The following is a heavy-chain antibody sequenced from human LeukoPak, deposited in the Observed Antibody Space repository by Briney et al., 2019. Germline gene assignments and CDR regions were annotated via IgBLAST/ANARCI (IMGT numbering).Heavy chain of an antibody. J-gene: IGHJ5*02. CDR3: ARIPNGDYVWFDP. CDR2: IYYSGST. V-gene: IGHV4-39*07. CDR1: GGSISSSSYY. D-gene: IGHD4-17*01. Sequence: SETLSLTCTVYGGSISSSSYYWGWIRQPPGKGLEWIGSIYYSGSTYYNPSLKSRVTISVDTSKNRFSLKLSSVTAADTAVYYCARIPNGDYVWFDPWGQGTLVTVSS.